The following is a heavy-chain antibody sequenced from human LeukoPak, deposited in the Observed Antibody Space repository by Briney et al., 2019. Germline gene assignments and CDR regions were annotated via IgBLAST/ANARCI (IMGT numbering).Heavy chain of an antibody. CDR3: ARVHWRPATHWFDP. V-gene: IGHV1-2*02. CDR2: INPNSGGT. D-gene: IGHD2-2*01. Sequence: ASVKVSCKASGYTFTDYYMYWVRQAPGQGLEYMGWINPNSGGTNYAQEFQGRVTMTRDTSISTAYMELSSLRSDDTAMYYCARVHWRPATHWFDPWGQGTLVTVSS. J-gene: IGHJ5*02. CDR1: GYTFTDYY.